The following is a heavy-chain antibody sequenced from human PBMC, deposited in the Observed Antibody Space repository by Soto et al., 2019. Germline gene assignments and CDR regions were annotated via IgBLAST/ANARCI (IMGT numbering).Heavy chain of an antibody. D-gene: IGHD3-9*01. CDR1: GYTFTSYG. V-gene: IGHV1-18*04. Sequence: QVQLVQYGAEVKKPGASVKVSCKASGYTFTSYGISWVRQAPGQGLEWMGWISAYNGNTNYAQKLQGRVTMTTDTSTSTAYMELRSLRSDDTAVYYCARTESYYDILTGLGRWSDYWGQGTLVTVSS. CDR3: ARTESYYDILTGLGRWSDY. J-gene: IGHJ4*02. CDR2: ISAYNGNT.